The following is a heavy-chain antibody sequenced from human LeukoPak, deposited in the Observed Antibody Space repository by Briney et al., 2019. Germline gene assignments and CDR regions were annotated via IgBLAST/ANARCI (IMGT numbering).Heavy chain of an antibody. J-gene: IGHJ4*02. CDR3: ATDYDSSGQHLDY. Sequence: SETLSLTCTVSGGSIRSYYWSWIRQPPGKGLEWIGYIHYSGTTNHNPSLKSRVTISVDTSKNQFSLKLSSVTAADTAVYYCATDYDSSGQHLDYWGQGTLVTVSS. CDR2: IHYSGTT. D-gene: IGHD3-22*01. V-gene: IGHV4-59*08. CDR1: GGSIRSYY.